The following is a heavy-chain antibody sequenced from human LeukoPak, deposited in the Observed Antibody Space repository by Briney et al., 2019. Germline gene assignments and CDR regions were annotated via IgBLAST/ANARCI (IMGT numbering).Heavy chain of an antibody. D-gene: IGHD3-10*01. J-gene: IGHJ4*02. CDR3: AVYYGAGTQREDY. CDR1: GLTPTTYW. CDR2: ITASGGST. Sequence: GRCLRPSCAASGLTPTTYWMTTVGRAPGQRPRGGSAITASGGSTYYADSVKGRFTISRDNSTKTLHLQMNTLRAEDTAVYYCAVYYGAGTQREDYWGQGTLVTVSS. V-gene: IGHV3-23*01.